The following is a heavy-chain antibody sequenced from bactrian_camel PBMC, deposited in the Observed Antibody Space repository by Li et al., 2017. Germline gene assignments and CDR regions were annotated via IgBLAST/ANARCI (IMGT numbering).Heavy chain of an antibody. CDR1: GSDFNPNY. CDR3: AARPSIEDIRVTVAYTNFKY. V-gene: IGHV3S28*01. J-gene: IGHJ4*01. Sequence: QLVESGGGAVQAGGSLRLSCAASGSDFNPNYMVVGWFRQGQGKAREGVAAIYTAGDNAYSADSVKGRFTISKDSAKNTLYLQMNSLKPEDTGMYICAARPSIEDIRVTVAYTNFKYWGQRTQVTVS. CDR2: IYTAGDNA. D-gene: IGHD2*01.